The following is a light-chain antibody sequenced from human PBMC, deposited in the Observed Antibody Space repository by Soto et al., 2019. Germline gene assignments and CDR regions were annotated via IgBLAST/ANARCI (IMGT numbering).Light chain of an antibody. Sequence: QSVLTQPASVSGSPGQSITISCTGTSGDLGSYNLVSWYQHHPDKAPKLLIFEVNKRPSGISTRFSGSKSGGTASLTISGLQADDEGDYYCYSYAGSNTYVFXTGTKVTVL. CDR2: EVN. V-gene: IGLV2-23*02. J-gene: IGLJ1*01. CDR1: SGDLGSYNL. CDR3: YSYAGSNTYV.